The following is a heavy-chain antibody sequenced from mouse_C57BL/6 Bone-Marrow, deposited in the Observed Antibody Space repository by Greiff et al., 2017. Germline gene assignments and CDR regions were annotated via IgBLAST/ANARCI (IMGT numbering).Heavy chain of an antibody. CDR1: GYTFTDYE. CDR3: TNTTVESPLYWYFDV. Sequence: LVESGAELVRPGASVTLSCKASGYTFTDYEMHWVKQTPVHGLEWIGAIDPETGGTAYNQKFKGKAILTADKSSSTAYMELRSLTSADSAVYYCTNTTVESPLYWYFDVWGPGTTVTVSS. D-gene: IGHD1-1*01. CDR2: IDPETGGT. V-gene: IGHV1-15*01. J-gene: IGHJ1*01.